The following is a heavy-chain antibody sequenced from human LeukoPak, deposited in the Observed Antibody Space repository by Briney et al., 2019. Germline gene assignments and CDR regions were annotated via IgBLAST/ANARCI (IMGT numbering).Heavy chain of an antibody. CDR2: INTNTGNP. D-gene: IGHD1-26*01. V-gene: IGHV7-4-1*02. Sequence: ASVKVSCKASGYTFTNYAINWVRQAPGQGLEWMGWINTNTGNPTYAQGFTGQFVFSLETSVSTAYLQISSLKAEDTAVYYCARGRGSSARLGYSYFYIDVWGKGTTVTVSS. CDR3: ARGRGSSARLGYSYFYIDV. CDR1: GYTFTNYA. J-gene: IGHJ6*03.